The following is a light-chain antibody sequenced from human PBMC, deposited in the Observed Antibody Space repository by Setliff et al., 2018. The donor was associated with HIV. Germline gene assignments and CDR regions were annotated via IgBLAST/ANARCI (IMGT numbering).Light chain of an antibody. Sequence: YELTQPPSVSVAPGETATITCGGKNIGSKSVHWYQQKPGQAPVLVVFDDSDRPSGIPERLSGSNSGNTATLTITRAEAGDEADYYCQVWDSSSDHPEFGGGTKVTVL. V-gene: IGLV3-21*02. CDR3: QVWDSSSDHPE. CDR1: NIGSKS. CDR2: DDS. J-gene: IGLJ2*01.